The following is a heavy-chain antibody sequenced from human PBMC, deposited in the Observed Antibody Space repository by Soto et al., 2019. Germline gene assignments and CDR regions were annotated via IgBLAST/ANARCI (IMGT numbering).Heavy chain of an antibody. D-gene: IGHD2-2*01. CDR1: GFTVSSKY. CDR3: ARGRGNCVVTTCYLPFDS. J-gene: IGHJ4*02. V-gene: IGHV3-53*02. CDR2: IYRDGNT. Sequence: EVQLVETGGGLIQPGGSLILSCAASGFTVSSKYMSWLRQAPGKGLEWVSIIYRDGNTYYADSVRGRFTISRDNSKNTLNLQMNSLRAGDTAVYFCARGRGNCVVTTCYLPFDSWGQGTLVTVSS.